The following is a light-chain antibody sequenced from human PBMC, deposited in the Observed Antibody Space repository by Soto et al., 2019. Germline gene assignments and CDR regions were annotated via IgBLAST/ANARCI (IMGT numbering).Light chain of an antibody. Sequence: EIVLTQSPGTLSLSPGERATLSCRASQSVSGDSLAWYQQKPGQAPTLLIHDASSRATGIPDSFSGSVSGTDFTLTITILEPEDFAVYHCQQYGSSPWTFGQGPKVEIK. CDR1: QSVSGDS. CDR3: QQYGSSPWT. CDR2: DAS. V-gene: IGKV3-20*01. J-gene: IGKJ1*01.